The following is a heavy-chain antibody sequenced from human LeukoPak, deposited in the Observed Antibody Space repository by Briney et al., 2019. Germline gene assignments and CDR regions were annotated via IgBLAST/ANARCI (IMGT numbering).Heavy chain of an antibody. CDR2: MSPNSGNT. D-gene: IGHD2-2*02. Sequence: ASVKVSCKASGYTFTEYDINWVRQATGQGLEWLGWMSPNSGNTGYAQRFQGRVTMTRDTSISTAYMELSRLRSDDTAVYYCARLYEGMFDPWGQGTLVTVSS. CDR3: ARLYEGMFDP. CDR1: GYTFTEYD. V-gene: IGHV1-8*01. J-gene: IGHJ5*02.